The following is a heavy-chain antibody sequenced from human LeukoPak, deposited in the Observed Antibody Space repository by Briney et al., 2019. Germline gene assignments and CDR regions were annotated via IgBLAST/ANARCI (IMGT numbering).Heavy chain of an antibody. CDR3: ARLAAAGTSFYGMDV. D-gene: IGHD6-13*01. CDR1: GFIFSSYS. CDR2: ISSSSSYI. V-gene: IGHV3-21*01. Sequence: PGGSLRLSCATSGFIFSSYSMNWVRQAPGKGLEWVSSISSSSSYIYHADSVKGRFTISRDNAKNSLYLQMNSLRAEDTAMYYCARLAAAGTSFYGMDVGGKGTTVTVSS. J-gene: IGHJ6*04.